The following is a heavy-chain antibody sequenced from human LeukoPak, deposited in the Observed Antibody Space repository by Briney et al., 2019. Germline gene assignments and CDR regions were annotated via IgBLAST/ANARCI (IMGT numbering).Heavy chain of an antibody. V-gene: IGHV3-23*01. D-gene: IGHD3-3*01. Sequence: GGSLRLSCAASGFTFSSYAMSWVRQAPGKGLEWVSAISGSGGSTYYADSVKGRFTISRDNSKNTLYLQMNSLRAEDTAVYYCASSDFWSGYLDYWGQGTLVTVSS. CDR3: ASSDFWSGYLDY. CDR1: GFTFSSYA. CDR2: ISGSGGST. J-gene: IGHJ4*02.